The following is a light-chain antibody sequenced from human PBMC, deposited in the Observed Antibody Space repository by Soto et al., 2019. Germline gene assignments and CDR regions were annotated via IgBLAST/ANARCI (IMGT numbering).Light chain of an antibody. Sequence: QTVVTQEPSFSVSPGGTVTLTCGLSSDSVSTSYYPSWYQQTPGQAPRTLIYNTNTRSSGVPDRFSGSILGNKAALTITGDQADDESDYYCVLYMGSGIWVFGGGTQLTVL. J-gene: IGLJ3*02. V-gene: IGLV8-61*01. CDR2: NTN. CDR3: VLYMGSGIWV. CDR1: SDSVSTSYY.